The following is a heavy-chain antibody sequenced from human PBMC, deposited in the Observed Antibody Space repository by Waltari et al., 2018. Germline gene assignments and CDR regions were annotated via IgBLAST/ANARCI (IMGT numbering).Heavy chain of an antibody. D-gene: IGHD3-22*01. CDR1: GGPISSGGYS. CDR3: ARGMESDSSGYYNLGY. Sequence: QVQLQESGPGLVKPSQTLSLTCTVSGGPISSGGYSWSWIRQHPGKGLEWIGYIYHSGSTYYNPSLKSRVTISGDRSKNQFSLKLSSVTAADTAVYYCARGMESDSSGYYNLGYWGQGTLVTGSS. J-gene: IGHJ4*02. CDR2: IYHSGST. V-gene: IGHV4-30-2*01.